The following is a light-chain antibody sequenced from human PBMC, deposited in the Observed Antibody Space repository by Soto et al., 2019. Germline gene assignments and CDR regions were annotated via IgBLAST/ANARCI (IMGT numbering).Light chain of an antibody. J-gene: IGKJ2*01. CDR2: AAS. CDR3: QQTYSTLLYT. V-gene: IGKV1-39*01. Sequence: DIQMTQSPSSLSASVGDRVTITCRASQSISDYLNWYQHKPGKAPNLLIYAASSLQSGVPSRFSGSGSGTDFTLTISSLQPEDFATYYCQQTYSTLLYTFGQGTKLEIK. CDR1: QSISDY.